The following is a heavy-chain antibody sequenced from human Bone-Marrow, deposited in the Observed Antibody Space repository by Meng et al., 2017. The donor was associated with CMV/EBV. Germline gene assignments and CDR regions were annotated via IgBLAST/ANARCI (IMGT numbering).Heavy chain of an antibody. V-gene: IGHV1-69*05. D-gene: IGHD6-6*01. CDR3: ARVPYSSSRKAGNYYYGMDV. J-gene: IGHJ6*02. Sequence: SVKVSCKASGGTFSSYAISWVRQAPGQGLEWMGGIIPIFGTANYAQKFQGRVTITTDETTSTAYMELSSLRSEDTAVYYCARVPYSSSRKAGNYYYGMDVWGQGTTVTVSS. CDR1: GGTFSSYA. CDR2: IIPIFGTA.